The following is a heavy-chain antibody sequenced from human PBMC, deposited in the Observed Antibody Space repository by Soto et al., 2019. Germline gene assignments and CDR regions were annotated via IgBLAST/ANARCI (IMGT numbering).Heavy chain of an antibody. V-gene: IGHV4-30-2*01. D-gene: IGHD2-15*01. CDR1: GGSISSGGYS. J-gene: IGHJ4*02. Sequence: TSETLSLTCAVSGGSISSGGYSWSWIRQPPGKGLEWIGYIYHSGSTYYNPSLKSRVTISVDRSKNQFSLKLSSVTAADTAVYYCARALGSPYYFDYWGQGTLVTVSS. CDR2: IYHSGST. CDR3: ARALGSPYYFDY.